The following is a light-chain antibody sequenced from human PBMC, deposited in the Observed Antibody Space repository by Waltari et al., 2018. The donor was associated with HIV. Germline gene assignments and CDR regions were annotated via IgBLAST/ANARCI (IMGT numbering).Light chain of an antibody. CDR1: ALPKNY. Sequence: SYELTQTPSVSLPPGQTAKIMCSGDALPKNYVYLYQQKAGQAPVMIIFQDTKRPSDIPARLSASSAGTTATLTISGVQAEDEADYFCQSAHNSDVIFGGGTKLTVL. CDR3: QSAHNSDVI. J-gene: IGLJ2*01. CDR2: QDT. V-gene: IGLV3-25*03.